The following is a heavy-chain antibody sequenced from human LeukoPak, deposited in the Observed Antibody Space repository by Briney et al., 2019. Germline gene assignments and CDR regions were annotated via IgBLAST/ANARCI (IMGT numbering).Heavy chain of an antibody. V-gene: IGHV3-23*01. J-gene: IGHJ2*01. D-gene: IGHD3-22*01. CDR3: AKVGIRISLRVVVFTTADDWYFDL. CDR1: GFTFSKYA. CDR2: ISGSGDRT. Sequence: PGGTLRLFCAASGFTFSKYALSWVRQAPGRGLECVLGISGSGDRTYYADSAKGRLTIYRDNSKNTLHLQMESLRAEDTAVYYCAKVGIRISLRVVVFTTADDWYFDLWGRGTLVTVSS.